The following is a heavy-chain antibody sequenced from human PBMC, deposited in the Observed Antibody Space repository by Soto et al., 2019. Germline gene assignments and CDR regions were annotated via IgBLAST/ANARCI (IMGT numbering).Heavy chain of an antibody. J-gene: IGHJ3*02. CDR3: ARKYCLASTSDCSGFDI. Sequence: ASVKVSCKASGYTFTSCDINWVRQATGQGLEWMGWMNPNSGNTGYAQKFQGRVTMTRNTSISTAYMELSSLRSEDTAVYYCARKYCLASTSDCSGFDIWGQGTMVTVSS. V-gene: IGHV1-8*01. CDR1: GYTFTSCD. D-gene: IGHD2-21*02. CDR2: MNPNSGNT.